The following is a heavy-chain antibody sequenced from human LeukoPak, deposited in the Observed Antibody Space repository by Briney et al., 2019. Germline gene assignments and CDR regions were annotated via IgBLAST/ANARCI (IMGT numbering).Heavy chain of an antibody. D-gene: IGHD4-17*01. V-gene: IGHV3-20*04. CDR3: ARGRTININYGDYDC. Sequence: PGGSLRLPCAASGFTFDDYGMSWVRQAPGKGLEWVSGINWDGGSTGYADSVKGRFTIFRENAKNSLYLQMNSLRAEDTALYYCARGRTININYGDYDCWGQGTLVTVSS. CDR1: GFTFDDYG. J-gene: IGHJ4*02. CDR2: INWDGGST.